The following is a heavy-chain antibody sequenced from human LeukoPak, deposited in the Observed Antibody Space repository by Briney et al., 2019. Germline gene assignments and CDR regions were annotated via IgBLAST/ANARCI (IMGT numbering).Heavy chain of an antibody. CDR2: IWSDGTDK. V-gene: IGHV3-33*06. CDR3: AKDAQRGFDFSNSLES. CDR1: GFTFSHFG. Sequence: GKSLRLSCTTSGFTFSHFGMLWVRQPPGRGLEWVAVIWSDGTDKYYGDSVKGRFTISRDNSANTVYLQMNSLRVEDTAVYYCAKDAQRGFDFSNSLESWGQGTLVTVSS. J-gene: IGHJ4*02. D-gene: IGHD4-11*01.